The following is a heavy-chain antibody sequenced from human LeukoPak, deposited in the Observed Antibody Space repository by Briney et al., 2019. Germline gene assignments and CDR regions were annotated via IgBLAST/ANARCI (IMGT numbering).Heavy chain of an antibody. V-gene: IGHV3-23*01. CDR3: ARDPYSSGWYFDY. CDR1: GFTFSSYA. CDR2: ISGSGGST. Sequence: GGSLRLSCAASGFTFSSYAMSWVRQAPGKGLEWVSAISGSGGSTYYADSVKGRFTISRDNSKNTLYLQMNSLRAEDTAVYYCARDPYSSGWYFDYWGQGTLVTVSP. D-gene: IGHD6-19*01. J-gene: IGHJ4*02.